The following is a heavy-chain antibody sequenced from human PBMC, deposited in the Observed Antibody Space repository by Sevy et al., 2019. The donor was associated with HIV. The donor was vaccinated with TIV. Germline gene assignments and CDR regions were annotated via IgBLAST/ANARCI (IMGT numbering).Heavy chain of an antibody. CDR3: TTDMVLVTMVRGVITHFDY. J-gene: IGHJ4*02. V-gene: IGHV3-15*01. CDR2: IKSKTDGGTT. Sequence: GGSLRLSCAASGFTFSNAWMSWVRQAPGKGLEWVGRIKSKTDGGTTDYAAPVKGRFTISRDESKNTLYLQMNSLKTEDTAVYYCTTDMVLVTMVRGVITHFDYWGQGTLVTVSS. CDR1: GFTFSNAW. D-gene: IGHD3-10*01.